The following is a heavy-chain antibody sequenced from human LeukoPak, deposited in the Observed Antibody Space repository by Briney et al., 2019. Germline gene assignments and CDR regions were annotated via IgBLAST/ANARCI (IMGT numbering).Heavy chain of an antibody. D-gene: IGHD2-8*02. Sequence: PSETLPLTCAVYGRSFSGYYWSWIRQPPGKGLEWIGEINHSGSTNYNPSLKSRVTISVDTSKNQFSLKLSSVTAADTAVYYCARQKKIVLVVYAIGYYFDYWGQGTLVTVSS. CDR3: ARQKKIVLVVYAIGYYFDY. CDR1: GRSFSGYY. J-gene: IGHJ4*02. CDR2: INHSGST. V-gene: IGHV4-34*01.